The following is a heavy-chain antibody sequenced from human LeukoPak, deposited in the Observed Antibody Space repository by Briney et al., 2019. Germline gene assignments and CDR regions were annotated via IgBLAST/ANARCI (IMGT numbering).Heavy chain of an antibody. CDR1: GFTFSNYW. CDR3: ARDRVVVAASSHYMDV. J-gene: IGHJ6*03. V-gene: IGHV3-74*01. Sequence: PGGSLRLSCAASGFTFSNYWMHWVRQAPGKGLVWVSRISSDGSTPTYADSVKGRFTISRDNAKNTLYLQMNSLRAEDTAVYYCARDRVVVAASSHYMDVWGKGTTVTISS. CDR2: ISSDGSTP. D-gene: IGHD2-15*01.